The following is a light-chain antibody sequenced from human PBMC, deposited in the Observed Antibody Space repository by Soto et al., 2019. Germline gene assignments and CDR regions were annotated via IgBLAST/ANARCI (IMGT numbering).Light chain of an antibody. J-gene: IGLJ3*02. CDR1: SSDVGGSNY. V-gene: IGLV2-8*01. CDR2: GVS. CDR3: RSYAGSQSSWV. Sequence: QSVLTQPPSASGSPGQSVTISCTGTSSDVGGSNYVSWYQQHPGKAPKLLIYGVSKRPSGVPDRFSGSKSGNTASLAVSGLQAEDEADYYCRSYAGSQSSWVFGGGTKLTVL.